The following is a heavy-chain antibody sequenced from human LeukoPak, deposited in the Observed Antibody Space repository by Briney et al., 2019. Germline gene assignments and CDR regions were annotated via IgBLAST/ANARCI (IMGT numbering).Heavy chain of an antibody. CDR3: ARGARITMVRGAYNWFDP. V-gene: IGHV1-2*04. J-gene: IGHJ5*02. CDR1: GGTFSSYA. CDR2: INPNSGGT. D-gene: IGHD3-10*01. Sequence: ASVKVSCKASGGTFSSYAISWVRQAPGQGLEWMGWINPNSGGTNYAQKFQGWVTMTRDTSISTAYMELSRLRSDDTAVYYCARGARITMVRGAYNWFDPWGQGTLVTVSS.